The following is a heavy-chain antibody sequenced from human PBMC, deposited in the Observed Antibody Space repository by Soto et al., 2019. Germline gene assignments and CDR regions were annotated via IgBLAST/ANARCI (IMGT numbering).Heavy chain of an antibody. CDR3: AKETDMVRGVS. J-gene: IGHJ4*02. CDR2: ISWNSGSI. CDR1: GFTFDDYA. D-gene: IGHD3-10*01. V-gene: IGHV3-9*01. Sequence: EVQLVESGGGLVQPGRSLRLSCAASGFTFDDYAMHWVRQAPGKGLEWVSGISWNSGSIGYADSVKGRFTISRDNAKNSLYLQMNSLRAEDTALYYCAKETDMVRGVSWGQGTLVTVSS.